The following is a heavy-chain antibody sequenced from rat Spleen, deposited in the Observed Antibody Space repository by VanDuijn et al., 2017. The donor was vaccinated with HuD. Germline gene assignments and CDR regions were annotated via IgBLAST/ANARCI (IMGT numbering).Heavy chain of an antibody. J-gene: IGHJ1*01. V-gene: IGHV5-29*01. Sequence: EVQLVESGGGLVQPGRSLKLSCAVSGFTFSNYGMAWVRQAPTKGLEWVATLSYDGITTYYRDSVKGRFTISRDNAKSTLYLQMDSLRSEDTATYYCARHPQLGTFWYFDFWGPGTMVTVSS. CDR1: GFTFSNYG. CDR2: LSYDGITT. D-gene: IGHD3-4*01. CDR3: ARHPQLGTFWYFDF.